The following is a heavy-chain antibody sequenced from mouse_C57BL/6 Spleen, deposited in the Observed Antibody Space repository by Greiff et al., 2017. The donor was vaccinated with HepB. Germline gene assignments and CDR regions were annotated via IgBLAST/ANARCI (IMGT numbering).Heavy chain of an antibody. CDR2: INPNNGGT. V-gene: IGHV1-18*01. Sequence: VQLKQSGPELVKPGASVKISCKASGYTFTDYNMDWVKQSPGKSLEWIGDINPNNGGTIYNQKFKGKATLTVDNSSSTAYMELRSLTSEDTAVYYCARDGSSYSGYFDVWGTGTTVTVSS. CDR3: ARDGSSYSGYFDV. J-gene: IGHJ1*03. CDR1: GYTFTDYN. D-gene: IGHD1-1*01.